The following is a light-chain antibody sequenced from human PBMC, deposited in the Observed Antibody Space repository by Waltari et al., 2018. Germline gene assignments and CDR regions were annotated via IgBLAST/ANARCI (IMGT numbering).Light chain of an antibody. Sequence: EIVMTQSPATLSVSPGERATLSCRASQSVSSNLAWYQQKPGQAPRLLIYGASTWATGIPARFSGSGSGTEFTLTISSMQSEDFAVYYCQKYNNWPPFTFGPGTKVDIK. V-gene: IGKV3-15*01. J-gene: IGKJ3*01. CDR1: QSVSSN. CDR3: QKYNNWPPFT. CDR2: GAS.